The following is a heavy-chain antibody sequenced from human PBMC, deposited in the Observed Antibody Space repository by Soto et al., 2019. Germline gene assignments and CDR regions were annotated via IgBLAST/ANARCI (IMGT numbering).Heavy chain of an antibody. D-gene: IGHD6-13*01. V-gene: IGHV1-69*06. J-gene: IGHJ1*01. Sequence: SVKVSCKASGGTFSSYAISWVRQAPGQGLEWMGGIIPIFGTANYAQKFQGRVTITADKSTSTAYMELSSLRSEDTAVYYCARDPRKGYSSSWYYYFQHWGQGTLVTVSS. CDR2: IIPIFGTA. CDR1: GGTFSSYA. CDR3: ARDPRKGYSSSWYYYFQH.